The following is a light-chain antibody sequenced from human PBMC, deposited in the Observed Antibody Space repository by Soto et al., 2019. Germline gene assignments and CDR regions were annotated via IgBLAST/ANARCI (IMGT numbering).Light chain of an antibody. CDR1: QSENNF. V-gene: IGKV3-11*01. J-gene: IGKJ4*01. CDR3: QQRTT. Sequence: EIVLTQSPATLSPGERATLSCRASQSENNFVAWFQQKPGQAPRLLIYDVSNRATGIPARFSGSGSGADFTLTISSLEPEDFALYFCQQRTTFGGGTRVEIK. CDR2: DVS.